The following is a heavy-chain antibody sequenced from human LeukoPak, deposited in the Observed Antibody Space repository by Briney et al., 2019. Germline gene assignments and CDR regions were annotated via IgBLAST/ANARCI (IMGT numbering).Heavy chain of an antibody. V-gene: IGHV1-69*06. J-gene: IGHJ4*02. CDR3: ARGVAGNVY. CDR1: GCTFSSYA. D-gene: IGHD6-19*01. CDR2: IIPIFVTP. Sequence: ASVKVSCKASGCTFSSYAVNWVRQAPGQGLEWVGRIIPIFVTPDYAQKFQGRVTITADKSTSTAYMELSSLKSEDTAVYYCARGVAGNVYWGQGTLVTVS.